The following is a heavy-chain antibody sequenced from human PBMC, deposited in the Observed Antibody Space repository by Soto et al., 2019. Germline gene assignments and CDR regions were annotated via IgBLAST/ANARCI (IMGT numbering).Heavy chain of an antibody. J-gene: IGHJ6*02. CDR3: ERVKNTREEYYYDSSGYDGMDV. CDR1: GGSISSGGYY. D-gene: IGHD3-22*01. CDR2: IYYSGST. Sequence: SETLSLTCTVSGGSISSGGYYWSWIRQHPGKGLEWIGYIYYSGSTYYNPSLKSRVTISVDTSKNQFYLKLSSVTAADTAVYYCERVKNTREEYYYDSSGYDGMDVWGQGSTVTVSS. V-gene: IGHV4-31*03.